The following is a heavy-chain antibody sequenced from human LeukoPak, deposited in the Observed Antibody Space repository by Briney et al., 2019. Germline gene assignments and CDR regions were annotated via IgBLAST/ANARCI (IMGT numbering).Heavy chain of an antibody. V-gene: IGHV4-59*01. Sequence: SETLSLTCTVSGGSISSYYWSWIRQPPGKGLEWIGYIYYSGSTNYNPSLKSRVTISVDTSKNQFSLKLSSVTAADTAVYYCARKGSRWWFDPWGQGTLVTVSS. J-gene: IGHJ5*02. CDR2: IYYSGST. D-gene: IGHD3-10*01. CDR1: GGSISSYY. CDR3: ARKGSRWWFDP.